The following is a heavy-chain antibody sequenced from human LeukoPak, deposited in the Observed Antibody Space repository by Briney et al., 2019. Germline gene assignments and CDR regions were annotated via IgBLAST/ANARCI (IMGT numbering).Heavy chain of an antibody. Sequence: ASVKVSCXASGGTFSSYAISWVRLARGQGLEWMGRIIPIFGTANYAQKFQGRVTITTDESTSTAYMELSSLRSEDTAVYYCARDQGYYGSGSYYYGYWGQGTLVTVSS. CDR2: IIPIFGTA. CDR1: GGTFSSYA. J-gene: IGHJ4*02. CDR3: ARDQGYYGSGSYYYGY. D-gene: IGHD3-10*01. V-gene: IGHV1-69*05.